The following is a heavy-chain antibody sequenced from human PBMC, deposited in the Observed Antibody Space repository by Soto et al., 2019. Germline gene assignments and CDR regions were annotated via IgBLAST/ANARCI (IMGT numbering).Heavy chain of an antibody. Sequence: GGSLRLSCAASGFTSSNAWMSWVRQAPGKGLEWVGRIKSKTDGGTTDYAAPVKGRFTISRDDSKNTLYLQMNSLKTEDTAVYYCTTVGSWYYYYYGMDVWGQGTTVTVSS. D-gene: IGHD6-13*01. V-gene: IGHV3-15*01. CDR1: GFTSSNAW. J-gene: IGHJ6*02. CDR3: TTVGSWYYYYYGMDV. CDR2: IKSKTDGGTT.